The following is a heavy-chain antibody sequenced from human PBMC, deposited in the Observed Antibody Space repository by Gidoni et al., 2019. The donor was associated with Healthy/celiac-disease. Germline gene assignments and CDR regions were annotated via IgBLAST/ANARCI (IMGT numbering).Heavy chain of an antibody. Sequence: EVKLLESGGGWVQPGGPLGLPVAALGFTFSSYAMSWVRQAPGKGLEWVSAISGSGGSTYYADSVKGRFTISRDNSKNTLYLQMNSLRAEDTAVYYCAKGFIAELDYWGQGTLVTVSS. D-gene: IGHD6-13*01. V-gene: IGHV3-23*01. CDR3: AKGFIAELDY. CDR1: GFTFSSYA. J-gene: IGHJ4*02. CDR2: ISGSGGST.